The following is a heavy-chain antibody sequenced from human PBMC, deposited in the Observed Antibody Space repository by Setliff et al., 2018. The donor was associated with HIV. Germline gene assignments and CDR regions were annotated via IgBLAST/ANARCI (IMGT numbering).Heavy chain of an antibody. J-gene: IGHJ4*02. Sequence: NPSETLSLTCTVSGGSISAYYWSWIRQPAGKGLEYIGRIFAGGSTNYNPSLRSRVTISINTSKNQFSLELSSVTAADTAVYYCARSMGAFDYWGPGALVTVS. CDR1: GGSISAYY. CDR3: ARSMGAFDY. CDR2: IFAGGST. V-gene: IGHV4-4*07. D-gene: IGHD1-26*01.